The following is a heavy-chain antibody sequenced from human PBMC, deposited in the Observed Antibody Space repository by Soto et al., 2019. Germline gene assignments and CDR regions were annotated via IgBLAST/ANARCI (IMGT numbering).Heavy chain of an antibody. J-gene: IGHJ4*02. CDR2: MSYDGSHK. D-gene: IGHD6-6*01. V-gene: IGHV3-30*18. CDR3: AKEMYPRTVLDSSSPWGDY. Sequence: GXSLIISWEVSLFTFSDYGMHWVRQAPGKGLEWVAVMSYDGSHKYYADSVKGRFTISRDLSGNTLFLQMDSLRLEDTAVYFCAKEMYPRTVLDSSSPWGDYWGQGTLVTVYS. CDR1: LFTFSDYG.